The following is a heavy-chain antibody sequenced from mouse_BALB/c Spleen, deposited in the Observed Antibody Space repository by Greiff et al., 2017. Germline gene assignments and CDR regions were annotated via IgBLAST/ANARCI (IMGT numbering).Heavy chain of an antibody. D-gene: IGHD2-1*01. CDR1: GDSITSGY. CDR2: ISYSGST. V-gene: IGHV3-8*02. J-gene: IGHJ2*01. CDR3: ARWDSGNYFVFDY. Sequence: EVQVVESGPSLVKPSQTLSLTCSVTGDSITSGYWNWIRKFPGNKLEYMGYISYSGSTYYNPSLKSRISITRDTSKNQYYLQLNSVTTEDTATYYCARWDSGNYFVFDYWGQGTTLTVSS.